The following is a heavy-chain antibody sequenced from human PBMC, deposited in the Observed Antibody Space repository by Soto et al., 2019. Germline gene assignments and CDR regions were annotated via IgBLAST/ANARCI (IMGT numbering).Heavy chain of an antibody. J-gene: IGHJ6*02. CDR1: GGSISSSHW. V-gene: IGHV4-4*02. D-gene: IGHD1-26*01. Sequence: QVQLQESGQGLVKPSGTLSLTCAVSGGSISSSHWWSWVRHPPGKGLEWIGEIYHGGSTNYNPSLKSRVTISVDKSKNQLSLKLSSVTAADTAVYNCARVSGSYYYGMDVWGQGITVTVSS. CDR3: ARVSGSYYYGMDV. CDR2: IYHGGST.